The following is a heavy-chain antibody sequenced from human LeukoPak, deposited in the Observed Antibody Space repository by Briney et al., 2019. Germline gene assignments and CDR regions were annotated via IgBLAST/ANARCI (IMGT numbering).Heavy chain of an antibody. CDR1: GGSFSDYY. D-gene: IGHD3-10*01. J-gene: IGHJ4*02. CDR2: INHSGST. V-gene: IGHV4-34*01. CDR3: ARGRLWSGLFDY. Sequence: SETLSLTCGVHGGSFSDYYWSWVRQSPGKGPEWIWNINHSGSTNYSPSLKSRVTISLDTSKNQFSLKLTSVTAADTAIYYCARGRLWSGLFDYWGQGTLVTVSS.